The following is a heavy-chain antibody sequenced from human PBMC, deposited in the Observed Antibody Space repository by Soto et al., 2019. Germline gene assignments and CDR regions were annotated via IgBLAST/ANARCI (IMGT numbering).Heavy chain of an antibody. CDR2: IYYSGST. J-gene: IGHJ4*02. CDR1: GGSISSSSYY. V-gene: IGHV4-39*01. CDR3: ARHSRVEQLVPGDYYFDY. D-gene: IGHD6-13*01. Sequence: SETLSLTCTVSGGSISSSSYYWGWIRQPPGKGLEWIGSIYYSGSTNYNPSLKSRVTISVDTSKNQFSLKLSSVTAADTAVYYCARHSRVEQLVPGDYYFDYWGQGTLVTVSS.